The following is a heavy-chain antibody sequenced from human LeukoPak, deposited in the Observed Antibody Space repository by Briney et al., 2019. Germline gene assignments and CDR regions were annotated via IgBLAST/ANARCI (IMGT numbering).Heavy chain of an antibody. CDR1: GYTFTSYA. Sequence: ASVKVSCKASGYTFTSYAIHWVRQAPGQRLEWMGWISAGNGNTKYSQNFQGRVTFISNTSATTAFMELGSLRSEDAAVYYCARDSGSGNNDYWGQGTLVTVSS. V-gene: IGHV1-3*01. D-gene: IGHD1-26*01. CDR2: ISAGNGNT. CDR3: ARDSGSGNNDY. J-gene: IGHJ4*02.